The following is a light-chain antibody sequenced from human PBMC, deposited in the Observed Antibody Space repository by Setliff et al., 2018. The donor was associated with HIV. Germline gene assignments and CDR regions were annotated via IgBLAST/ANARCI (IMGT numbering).Light chain of an antibody. CDR3: QQYYTTPLT. Sequence: DIVMTQSPDSLAVSLGERATINCKSSRSILYSSNNKNYLAWYQQRPGQPPKLLIYWASTRESGVPDRFSGSGSGADFTLTISSLKAEDVAVYYCQQYYTTPLTFGPGTKVDIK. CDR2: WAS. J-gene: IGKJ3*01. V-gene: IGKV4-1*01. CDR1: RSILYSSNNKNY.